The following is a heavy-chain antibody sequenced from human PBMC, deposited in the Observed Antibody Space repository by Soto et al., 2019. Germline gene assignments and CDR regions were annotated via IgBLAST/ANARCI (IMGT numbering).Heavy chain of an antibody. CDR2: ISSSSSYI. V-gene: IGHV3-21*01. CDR3: ARDRSSGWYLLYYFDY. J-gene: IGHJ4*02. CDR1: GFTFSSYS. D-gene: IGHD6-19*01. Sequence: EVQLVESGGGLVKPGGSLRLSCAASGFTFSSYSMNWVRQAPGKGLEWVSSISSSSSYIYYADSVKGRFTISRDNAKNSLYLQMNSLRAEDTAVYYCARDRSSGWYLLYYFDYWGQGTLVTVSS.